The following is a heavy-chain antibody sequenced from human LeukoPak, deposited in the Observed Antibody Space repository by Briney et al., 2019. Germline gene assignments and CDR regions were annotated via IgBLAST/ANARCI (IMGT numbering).Heavy chain of an antibody. V-gene: IGHV3-11*01. CDR1: GFTFSDFY. J-gene: IGHJ3*02. Sequence: PGGSLRLSCAASGFTFSDFYMSWIRQAPGKGLEWVSYISSSGSTVYYADSVEGRFTISRDNAKNSLSLQMNSPRAEDTAVYYCARVAGAMVYRDAFDNWGQGTMVTVSS. D-gene: IGHD5-18*01. CDR2: ISSSGSTV. CDR3: ARVAGAMVYRDAFDN.